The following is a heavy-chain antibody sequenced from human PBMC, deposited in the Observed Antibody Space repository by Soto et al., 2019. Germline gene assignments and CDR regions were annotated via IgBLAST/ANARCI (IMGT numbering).Heavy chain of an antibody. Sequence: QVQLVQSGAEVKKPGASVKVSCKASGYTFTSYGISWVRQAPGLGLEWMGWISAYNGNTNYAQKLQGRVTMTTDTTTSTAYMELRSLRSDDTAVYYCARDIGDSYPTEVPGLFDYLGQGPLVTVSS. CDR1: GYTFTSYG. J-gene: IGHJ4*02. V-gene: IGHV1-18*04. CDR3: ARDIGDSYPTEVPGLFDY. D-gene: IGHD5-18*01. CDR2: ISAYNGNT.